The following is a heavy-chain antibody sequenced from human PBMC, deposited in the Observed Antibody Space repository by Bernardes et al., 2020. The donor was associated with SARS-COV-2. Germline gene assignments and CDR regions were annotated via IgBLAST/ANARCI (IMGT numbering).Heavy chain of an antibody. D-gene: IGHD1-26*01. CDR2: INHSGST. J-gene: IGHJ4*02. V-gene: IGHV4-34*01. Sequence: SETLSLTCAVYGGSFSGYYWSWIRQPPGKGLEWIGEINHSGSTNYNPSLKSRVTISVDTSKNQFSLKLSSVTAADTAVYYCASFSGATTGFDYWGQGTLVTVSS. CDR1: GGSFSGYY. CDR3: ASFSGATTGFDY.